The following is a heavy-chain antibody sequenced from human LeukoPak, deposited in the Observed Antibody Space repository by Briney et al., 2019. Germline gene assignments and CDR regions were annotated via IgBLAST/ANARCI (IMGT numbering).Heavy chain of an antibody. CDR2: ITWNSDNI. J-gene: IGHJ6*03. Sequence: GGSLRLSCAASGFTFDDYAMHWVRQAPGKGLEWVSGITWNSDNIEYADSVKGRFTISRDNAKNSLYLQMNSLRAEDTAVYYCARDRYLAYVDTAMAHYYYYYMDVWGKGTTVTVSS. CDR3: ARDRYLAYVDTAMAHYYYYYMDV. V-gene: IGHV3-9*01. CDR1: GFTFDDYA. D-gene: IGHD5-18*01.